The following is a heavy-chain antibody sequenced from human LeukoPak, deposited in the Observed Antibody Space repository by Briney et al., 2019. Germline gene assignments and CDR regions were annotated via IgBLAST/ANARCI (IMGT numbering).Heavy chain of an antibody. CDR3: ARGVHPYYGSGNPRLVPYAFDI. CDR1: GFTVSSNY. CDR2: IYSGGST. J-gene: IGHJ3*02. Sequence: GGSLRLSCAASGFTVSSNYMSWVRQAPGKGLEWVSVIYSGGSTYYADSVKGRFTISRDNSKNTLYLQMNSLRAEDTAVYYCARGVHPYYGSGNPRLVPYAFDIWGQGTMVTVSS. D-gene: IGHD3-10*01. V-gene: IGHV3-66*01.